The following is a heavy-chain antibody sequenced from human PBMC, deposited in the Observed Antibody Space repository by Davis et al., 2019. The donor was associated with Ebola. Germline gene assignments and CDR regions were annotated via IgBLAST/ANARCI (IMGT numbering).Heavy chain of an antibody. V-gene: IGHV3-11*04. D-gene: IGHD1-1*01. CDR1: GFTFSDYY. J-gene: IGHJ4*02. Sequence: GESLKISCAASGFTFSDYYMSWIRQAPGKGLEWVSYISSSGNTIYYADSVKGRFTISRDNAKNSLYLQMNSLRAEDTAVYYCATHNDYRVDNWGQGTLVTVSS. CDR3: ATHNDYRVDN. CDR2: ISSSGNTI.